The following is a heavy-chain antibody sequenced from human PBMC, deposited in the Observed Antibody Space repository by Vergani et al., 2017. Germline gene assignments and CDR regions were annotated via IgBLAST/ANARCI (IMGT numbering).Heavy chain of an antibody. Sequence: EVQLVESGGGLVQPGGSLRLSCAASGFTFSSYWMHWVRQAPGKGLVWVSRINSDGSSTSYADSVKGRFTISRDNAKNTLYLQMNSLRAEDTAVYYCARDRDDSAYYYYYYGMDVWGQGTTVTGSS. CDR2: INSDGSST. J-gene: IGHJ6*02. V-gene: IGHV3-74*01. CDR1: GFTFSSYW. CDR3: ARDRDDSAYYYYYYGMDV. D-gene: IGHD1-1*01.